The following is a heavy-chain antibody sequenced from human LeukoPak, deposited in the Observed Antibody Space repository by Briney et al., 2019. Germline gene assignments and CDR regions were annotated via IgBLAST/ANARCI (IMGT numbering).Heavy chain of an antibody. CDR3: AREPCSTTSCLIYDY. CDR2: IYYSGST. Sequence: SETLSLTCTVSGYSISSGYYWGWIRQPPGKGLEWIGSIYYSGSTYYNPSLKSRVTISVDTSKNQLSLRLNSVTAADTAVYYCAREPCSTTSCLIYDYWGQGTLVTASS. CDR1: GYSISSGYY. V-gene: IGHV4-38-2*02. J-gene: IGHJ4*02. D-gene: IGHD2-2*01.